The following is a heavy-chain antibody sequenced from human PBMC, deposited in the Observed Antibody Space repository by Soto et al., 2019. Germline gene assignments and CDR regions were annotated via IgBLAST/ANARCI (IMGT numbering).Heavy chain of an antibody. CDR1: GFTFSSYG. CDR2: ISYDGSNK. V-gene: IGHV3-30*18. J-gene: IGHJ6*02. D-gene: IGHD2-21*02. Sequence: GGSLRLSCAASGFTFSSYGMHWVRQAPGKGLEWVAVISYDGSNKYYADSVKGRFTISRDNSKNTLYLQMNSLRAEDTAVYYCANTAYCGGDCYRETYYYYGMDVWGQGTTVTVSS. CDR3: ANTAYCGGDCYRETYYYYGMDV.